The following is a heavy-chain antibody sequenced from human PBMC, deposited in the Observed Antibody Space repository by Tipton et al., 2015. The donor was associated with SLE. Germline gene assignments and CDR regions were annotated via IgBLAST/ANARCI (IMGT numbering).Heavy chain of an antibody. V-gene: IGHV4-59*11. CDR2: IYYSGST. D-gene: IGHD6-19*01. CDR1: GGSISSHY. CDR3: ARDQVPLGEQWLVTGAFDI. J-gene: IGHJ3*02. Sequence: TLSLTCTVSGGSISSHYWSWIRQPPGKGLEWIVYIYYSGSTNYNPSLKSRVTISVDTSKNQFSLKLSSVTAADTAVYYCARDQVPLGEQWLVTGAFDIWGQGTMVTVSS.